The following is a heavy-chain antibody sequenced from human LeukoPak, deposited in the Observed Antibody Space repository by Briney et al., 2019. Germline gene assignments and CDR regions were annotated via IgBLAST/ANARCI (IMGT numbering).Heavy chain of an antibody. V-gene: IGHV3-64D*06. CDR3: VKDATGTRFDP. CDR2: ISSNGGST. Sequence: GGSLRLSCSASGFTFSSYAMHWVRQAPGKGLEYVSAISSNGGSTYYADSAKDRFTISRGNSKNTLYLQMSSLRAEDTAVYYCVKDATGTRFDPWGQGTLVTVSS. CDR1: GFTFSSYA. D-gene: IGHD1-1*01. J-gene: IGHJ5*02.